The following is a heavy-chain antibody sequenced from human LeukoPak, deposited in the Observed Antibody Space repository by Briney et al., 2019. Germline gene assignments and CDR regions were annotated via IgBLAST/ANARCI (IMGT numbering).Heavy chain of an antibody. D-gene: IGHD3-3*01. J-gene: IGHJ3*02. CDR2: IWYDGSNK. Sequence: PGGSLRLSCAASGFTFSSYGMHWVRQAPGKGLEWVAVIWYDGSNKYYADSVKGRFTISRDNSKNTLYLQMNSLRAEDTAVYYCARARSDGAFDIWGQGTMVTVSS. CDR1: GFTFSSYG. V-gene: IGHV3-33*01. CDR3: ARARSDGAFDI.